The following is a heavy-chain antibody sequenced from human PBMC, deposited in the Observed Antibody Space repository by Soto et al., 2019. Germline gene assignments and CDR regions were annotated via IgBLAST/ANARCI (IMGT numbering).Heavy chain of an antibody. J-gene: IGHJ4*02. Sequence: QLQLQESGSGLVKPSQTLSLTCAVSGGSISSGGYSCNWIRQPPGKGLEWIGYIYHSGSTYYNPSLKSRVTISVDRSKNQFSLKLSSVTAADTAVYYCARGMTMVTTFDYWGQGTLVTVSS. V-gene: IGHV4-30-2*01. CDR1: GGSISSGGYS. CDR2: IYHSGST. CDR3: ARGMTMVTTFDY. D-gene: IGHD4-17*01.